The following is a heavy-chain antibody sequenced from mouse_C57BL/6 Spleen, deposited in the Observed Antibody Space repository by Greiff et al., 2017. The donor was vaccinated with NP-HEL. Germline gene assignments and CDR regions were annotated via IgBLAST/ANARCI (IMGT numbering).Heavy chain of an antibody. CDR1: GYSFTGYY. Sequence: EVQLQESGPELVKPGASVKISCKASGYSFTGYYMHWVKQSHGNILDWIGYIYPYNGVSSYNQKFKGKATLTVDKSSSTAYMELRSLTSEDSAVYYCARSKDYDEGSWFAYWGQGTLVTVSA. CDR2: IYPYNGVS. V-gene: IGHV1-31*01. CDR3: ARSKDYDEGSWFAY. D-gene: IGHD2-4*01. J-gene: IGHJ3*01.